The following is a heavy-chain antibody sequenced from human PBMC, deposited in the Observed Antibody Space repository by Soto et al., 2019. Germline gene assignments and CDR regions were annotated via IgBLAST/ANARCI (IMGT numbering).Heavy chain of an antibody. J-gene: IGHJ4*02. Sequence: GESLKISCKGSAYMFNRYWIGWVRQMPGKGLEWMGIIFPRDSDTRYSPSFQGQVTISVDMSISTAYLQWSSLQASDTAMYYCARRVGTWPFHLDYWGQGTLVTVSS. V-gene: IGHV5-51*01. CDR3: ARRVGTWPFHLDY. CDR1: AYMFNRYW. CDR2: IFPRDSDT.